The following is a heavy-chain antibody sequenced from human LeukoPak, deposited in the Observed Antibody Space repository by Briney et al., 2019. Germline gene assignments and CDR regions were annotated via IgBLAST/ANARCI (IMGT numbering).Heavy chain of an antibody. CDR3: ARVGFEGASDY. V-gene: IGHV4-34*01. CDR2: INHSGST. Sequence: SETLSLTCAVYGGSFSGYYWSWIRQPPGNGLEWIGEINHSGSTNYNPSLKSRVTISVDTSKNQFSLKLSSVTAADTAVYYCARVGFEGASDYWGQGTLVTVSS. CDR1: GGSFSGYY. D-gene: IGHD1-26*01. J-gene: IGHJ4*02.